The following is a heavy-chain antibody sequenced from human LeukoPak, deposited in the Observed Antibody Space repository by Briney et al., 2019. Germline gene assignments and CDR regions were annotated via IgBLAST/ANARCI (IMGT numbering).Heavy chain of an antibody. CDR3: ARDAGFWSGYYEIDY. V-gene: IGHV3-48*01. D-gene: IGHD3-3*01. Sequence: GGSLRLSCAASGFTFSSYSMNWVRQAPGKGLEGVSYISSSSSTIYYADSVKGRFTISRDNAKNSLYLQMNSLRAEDTAVYYCARDAGFWSGYYEIDYWGQGTLVTVSS. CDR2: ISSSSSTI. CDR1: GFTFSSYS. J-gene: IGHJ4*02.